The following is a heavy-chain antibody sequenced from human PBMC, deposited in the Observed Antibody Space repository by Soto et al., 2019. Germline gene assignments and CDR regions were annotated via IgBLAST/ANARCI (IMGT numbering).Heavy chain of an antibody. J-gene: IGHJ6*02. D-gene: IGHD2-2*02. CDR2: ISSRSDI. CDR3: AREYTAWPLAYGLDF. Sequence: LRLSCVGSGFTFSTYSINWIRQAPVEGLEWVSSISSRSDIYYADSLKGRFTISRDNAKNSVSLQMNSLRAEDTAVYYCAREYTAWPLAYGLDFWGQGTTVTVSS. V-gene: IGHV3-21*01. CDR1: GFTFSTYS.